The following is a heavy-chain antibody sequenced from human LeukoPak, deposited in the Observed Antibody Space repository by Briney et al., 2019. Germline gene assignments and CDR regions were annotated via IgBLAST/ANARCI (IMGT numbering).Heavy chain of an antibody. CDR2: IYTSGST. CDR3: AVTGMATILSFFDY. D-gene: IGHD5-12*01. V-gene: IGHV4-4*07. CDR1: GGSISSYY. Sequence: SETLSLTCTVYGGSISSYYWSLIRQPAGKGLKWIGRIYTSGSTNYNPSLKSRVTMSVDTSKNQFSLKLSSVTAADTAVYYCAVTGMATILSFFDYWGQGTLVTVSS. J-gene: IGHJ4*02.